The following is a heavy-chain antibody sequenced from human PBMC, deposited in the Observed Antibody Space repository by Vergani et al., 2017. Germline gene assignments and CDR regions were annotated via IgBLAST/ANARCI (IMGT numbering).Heavy chain of an antibody. V-gene: IGHV3-23*01. Sequence: EVQLLESGGGLVQPGGSLRLSCAASGFTFSSYAMSWVRQAPGKGLEWVSAISGSCGSTYYADAVKGRFTISRDNSKNTLYLQMNSLRAEDTAVYYCANYYGSGSYYTSYYYYYGMDVWGQGTTVTVSS. J-gene: IGHJ6*02. CDR2: ISGSCGST. D-gene: IGHD3-10*01. CDR1: GFTFSSYA. CDR3: ANYYGSGSYYTSYYYYYGMDV.